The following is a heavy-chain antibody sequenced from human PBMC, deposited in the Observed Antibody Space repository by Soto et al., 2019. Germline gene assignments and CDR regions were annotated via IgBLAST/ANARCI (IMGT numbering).Heavy chain of an antibody. D-gene: IGHD4-17*01. V-gene: IGHV1-24*01. J-gene: IGHJ4*02. Sequence: QVQMVQSGAEVKKPGASVKVSCKVSGHSLTKLSVHWVRQSPGKGLEWMGSFDPEDGETIYAQKFQGRVTMTEDTSTDTAYMELRSLISEDTALYYCATNLRNFADYARDFDCWGQGSLVTVSS. CDR2: FDPEDGET. CDR1: GHSLTKLS. CDR3: ATNLRNFADYARDFDC.